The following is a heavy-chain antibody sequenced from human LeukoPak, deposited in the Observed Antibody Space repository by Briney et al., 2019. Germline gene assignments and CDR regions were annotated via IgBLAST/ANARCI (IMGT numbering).Heavy chain of an antibody. CDR1: VFTFSNSV. Sequence: GGSLRLSCAASVFTFSNSVMNWVRQAPGKGLEWVSTISSGGAGTYYADSVKGRFSISRDNSKNTLYLQMNSLRAEDTAVYYCAKSGGSGTYPNWFDSWGQGTLVTVSS. CDR3: AKSGGSGTYPNWFDS. J-gene: IGHJ5*01. D-gene: IGHD3-10*01. CDR2: ISSGGAGT. V-gene: IGHV3-23*01.